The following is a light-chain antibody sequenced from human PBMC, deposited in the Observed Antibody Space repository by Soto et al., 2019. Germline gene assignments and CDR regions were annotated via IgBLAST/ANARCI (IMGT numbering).Light chain of an antibody. V-gene: IGKV3-20*01. CDR2: GAS. CDR1: ESVIGNF. Sequence: EIVLTQSPGTLSLSPGERVTLSCRASESVIGNFLAWYQQKPGQAPRLLIYGASSRATGIPDRFSGSGSGTDFPLTISRLEPEDFAVYYCQQYGSSLYTFGQGTRLEIK. J-gene: IGKJ2*01. CDR3: QQYGSSLYT.